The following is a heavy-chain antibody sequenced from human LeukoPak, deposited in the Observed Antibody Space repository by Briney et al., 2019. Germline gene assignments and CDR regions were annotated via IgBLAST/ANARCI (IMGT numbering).Heavy chain of an antibody. D-gene: IGHD2-8*01. V-gene: IGHV4-38-2*02. CDR3: ASRYCTNGVCAPNWYFDL. J-gene: IGHJ2*01. CDR1: GYSISSGYY. CDR2: IYHSGST. Sequence: SETLSLTCTVSGYSISSGYYWGWIRQPPGKGLEWIGSIYHSGSTYYNPSLKSRVTISVDTSKNQFSLKLSSVTAADTAVYHCASRYCTNGVCAPNWYFDLWGRGTLVTVSS.